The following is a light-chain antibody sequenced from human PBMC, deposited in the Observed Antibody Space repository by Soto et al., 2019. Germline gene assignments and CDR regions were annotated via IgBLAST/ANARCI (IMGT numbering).Light chain of an antibody. CDR3: RQYDNLPRT. CDR1: QSVSNY. Sequence: MTQSPATLSVSIDDRVTITCRASQSVSNYLNWYQQKPGKPPRLLIYTVSIMQNGVSSGLSGSGSGTEFSLTICSRLSDDYSVYYCRQYDNLPRTFCQGTKVDIK. J-gene: IGKJ1*01. V-gene: IGKV1-33*01. CDR2: TVS.